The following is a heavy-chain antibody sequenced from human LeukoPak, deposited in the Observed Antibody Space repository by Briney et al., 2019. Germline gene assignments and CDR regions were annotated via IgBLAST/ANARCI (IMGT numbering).Heavy chain of an antibody. CDR2: IKSKTTGETT. Sequence: GESLRHSCSASGFTFSNAWVSWVRQAPAKGLEWVGRIKSKTTGETTDYAAPVKGRFTISRDDSKNTLCLQMNGLKTEDTAVYYCTTDRYYVVVVAVICDYWGRGTLVTVPS. CDR1: GFTFSNAW. V-gene: IGHV3-15*01. D-gene: IGHD2-15*01. J-gene: IGHJ4*02. CDR3: TTDRYYVVVVAVICDY.